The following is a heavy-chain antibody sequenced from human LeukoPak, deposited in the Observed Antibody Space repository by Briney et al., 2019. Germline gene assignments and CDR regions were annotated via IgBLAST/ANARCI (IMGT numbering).Heavy chain of an antibody. D-gene: IGHD6-13*01. CDR3: ARERVSSSWYFGIDY. CDR1: GGSISSGGYY. Sequence: PSETLSLTCTVSGGSISSGGYYWSWIRQHPGKGLEWIGYIYYSGSTYYNPSLKSRVTISVDTSKNQFSLKLSSATAADTAVYYCARERVSSSWYFGIDYWGQGTLVTVSS. V-gene: IGHV4-31*03. J-gene: IGHJ4*02. CDR2: IYYSGST.